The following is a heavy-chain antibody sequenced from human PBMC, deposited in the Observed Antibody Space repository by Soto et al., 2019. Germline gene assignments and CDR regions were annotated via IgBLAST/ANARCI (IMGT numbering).Heavy chain of an antibody. D-gene: IGHD3-22*01. CDR2: ISGSGRNT. Sequence: EVQLLESGGGLVQPEGSLRLSCAASGFTFSTYAMSWVRQAPGQGLEWVSSISGSGRNTYYTDSVKGRFAISRDNSRNTLFLQMSILRAEDTAVYYCAKDDSSSLGMDVWGQGTTVTVSS. J-gene: IGHJ6*02. V-gene: IGHV3-23*01. CDR3: AKDDSSSLGMDV. CDR1: GFTFSTYA.